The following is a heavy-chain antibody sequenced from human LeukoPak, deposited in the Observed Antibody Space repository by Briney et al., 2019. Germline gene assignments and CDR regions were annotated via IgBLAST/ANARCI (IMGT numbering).Heavy chain of an antibody. Sequence: TGGSLRLSCAASGFTFSSYSMNWARQAPGKGLEWVSSISSSSSYIYYTDSVKGRFTISRDNAKNSLYLQMNSLRAEDTAVYYCARVLYSSGWLWGQGTLVTVSS. J-gene: IGHJ4*02. D-gene: IGHD6-19*01. CDR1: GFTFSSYS. V-gene: IGHV3-21*01. CDR3: ARVLYSSGWL. CDR2: ISSSSSYI.